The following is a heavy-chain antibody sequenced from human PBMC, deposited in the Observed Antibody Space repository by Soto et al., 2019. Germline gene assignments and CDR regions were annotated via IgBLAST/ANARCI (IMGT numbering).Heavy chain of an antibody. D-gene: IGHD5-12*01. V-gene: IGHV3-13*01. Sequence: GGSLRLSCAASGFTFSSYDMHWVRQATGKGLEWVSAIGTAGDTYYPGSVKGRFTISRENAKNSLYLQMNSLRAEDTAVYYCARDQGGYDSFWFDPWGQGTLVTVS. CDR2: IGTAGDT. J-gene: IGHJ5*02. CDR3: ARDQGGYDSFWFDP. CDR1: GFTFSSYD.